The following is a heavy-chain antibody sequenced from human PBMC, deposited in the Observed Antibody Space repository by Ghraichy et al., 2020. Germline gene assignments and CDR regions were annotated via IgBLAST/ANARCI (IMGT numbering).Heavy chain of an antibody. CDR2: IKQDGSEK. Sequence: GGSLRLSCAASGFTFSSYWMSWVRQAPGKGLEWVANIKQDGSEKYYVDSVKGRFTISRDNAKNSLYLQMNSLRAEDTAVYYCANLYCGGDCYSLYFQHWGQGTLVTVSS. CDR1: GFTFSSYW. J-gene: IGHJ1*01. V-gene: IGHV3-7*01. CDR3: ANLYCGGDCYSLYFQH. D-gene: IGHD2-21*01.